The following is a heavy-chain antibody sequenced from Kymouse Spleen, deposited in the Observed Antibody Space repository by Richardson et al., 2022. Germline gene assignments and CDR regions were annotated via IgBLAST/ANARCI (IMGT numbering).Heavy chain of an antibody. J-gene: IGHJ6*02. V-gene: IGHV4-34*01. CDR1: GGSFSGYY. CDR2: INHSGST. Sequence: QVQLQQWGAGLLKPSETLSLTCAVYGGSFSGYYWSWIRQPPGKGLEWIGEINHSGSTNYNPSLKSRVTISVDTSKNQFSLKLSSVTAADTAVYYCAVSSGWDGDYGMDVWGQGTTVTVSS. CDR3: AVSSGWDGDYGMDV. D-gene: IGHD6-19*01.